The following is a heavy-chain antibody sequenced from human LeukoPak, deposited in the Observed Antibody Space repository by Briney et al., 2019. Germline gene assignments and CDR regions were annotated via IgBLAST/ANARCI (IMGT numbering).Heavy chain of an antibody. V-gene: IGHV3-23*01. CDR1: GFTFSSYA. Sequence: GGSLRLSCAASGFTFSSYAMSWVRQAPGKGLEWVSAIRDSGSSTHYADSVKGRFTTSRDNSKNTLFLQTNSPRAEDTAIYYCAKYGPQDSGSSHFDYWGQGALVTVSS. J-gene: IGHJ4*02. CDR3: AKYGPQDSGSSHFDY. D-gene: IGHD1-26*01. CDR2: IRDSGSST.